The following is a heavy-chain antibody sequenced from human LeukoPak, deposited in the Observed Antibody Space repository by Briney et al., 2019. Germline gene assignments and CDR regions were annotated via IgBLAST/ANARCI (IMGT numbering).Heavy chain of an antibody. CDR3: ARGPGGPVWGGGAYYYYMDV. CDR2: INHGGST. V-gene: IGHV4-34*01. CDR1: GGSFSGYY. Sequence: PSETLSLTCAVSGGSFSGYYWSWIRQPPGKGLEWIGEINHGGSTNYNPSLKSRVTISVDTSKNQFSLKLSSVTAADTAVYYCARGPGGPVWGGGAYYYYMDVWGKGTTVTVSS. D-gene: IGHD3-16*01. J-gene: IGHJ6*03.